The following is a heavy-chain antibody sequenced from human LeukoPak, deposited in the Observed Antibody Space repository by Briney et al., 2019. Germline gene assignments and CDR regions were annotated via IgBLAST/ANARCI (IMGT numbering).Heavy chain of an antibody. CDR1: GYSFTSYW. J-gene: IGHJ4*02. Sequence: GESLKISCKGSGYSFTSYWIGWVRQMPGKGLEWIGIIYPGDSDTRYSPSVQGQVTISADKSISTAYLQWSSLKASDTAMYYCARIKSNVDTFVDYWGQGTLVTVSS. V-gene: IGHV5-51*01. D-gene: IGHD5-18*01. CDR2: IYPGDSDT. CDR3: ARIKSNVDTFVDY.